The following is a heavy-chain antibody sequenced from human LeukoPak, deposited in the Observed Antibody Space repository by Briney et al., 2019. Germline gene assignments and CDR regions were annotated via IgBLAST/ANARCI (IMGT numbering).Heavy chain of an antibody. J-gene: IGHJ5*02. Sequence: ASVKVSCKPSGYTLTGYYMHSVPQAPGQGLEWMGWINPNSGGTNYTQKFQGRVKMTRDTSIGTAYMELSRLRSDDTAVYYCASRDCSSTSCPLDPWGQGTLVTVSS. CDR3: ASRDCSSTSCPLDP. CDR1: GYTLTGYY. D-gene: IGHD2-2*01. V-gene: IGHV1-2*02. CDR2: INPNSGGT.